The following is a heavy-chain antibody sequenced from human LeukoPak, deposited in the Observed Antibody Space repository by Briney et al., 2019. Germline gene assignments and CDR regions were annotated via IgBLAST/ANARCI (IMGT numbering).Heavy chain of an antibody. J-gene: IGHJ3*02. V-gene: IGHV4-61*01. CDR1: GGSVSRGTYY. CDR3: AREEFPGNAFDI. CDR2: IYYSGST. D-gene: IGHD3-10*01. Sequence: SETLSLTCTASGGSVSRGTYYWSWTRQPPGKGLEWIGYIYYSGSTNYNPSLKSRVTISVDTSKNQFSLKLSSVTAADTAVYYCAREEFPGNAFDIWGQGTMVTVSS.